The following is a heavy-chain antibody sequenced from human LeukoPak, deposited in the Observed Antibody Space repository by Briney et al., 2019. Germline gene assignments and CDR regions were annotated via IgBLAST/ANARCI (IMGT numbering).Heavy chain of an antibody. CDR1: GGTFSSYA. J-gene: IGHJ4*02. CDR2: IITIFGTA. CDR3: ARGDGDRDYFDY. D-gene: IGHD4-17*01. V-gene: IGHV1-69*13. Sequence: ASVKVSCKASGGTFSSYAISWVRQAPGEALEWKGGIITIFGTANYAQKFQGRVTITADESTSTAYMELSSLRSEDTAVYYCARGDGDRDYFDYWGQGTLVTVSS.